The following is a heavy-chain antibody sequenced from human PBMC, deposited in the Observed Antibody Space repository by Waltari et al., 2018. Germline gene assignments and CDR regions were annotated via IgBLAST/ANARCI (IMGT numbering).Heavy chain of an antibody. CDR2: IIPIFGTA. CDR3: ARGHTAGTRPWGFDY. D-gene: IGHD6-13*01. CDR1: GGTFRSYA. J-gene: IGHJ4*02. V-gene: IGHV1-69*01. Sequence: QVQLVQSGAEVKKPGSSVKVSCKASGGTFRSYAISWVRRAPGQGLEWMGGIIPIFGTANYAQKFQGRVTITADESTSTAYMELSSLRSEDTAVYYCARGHTAGTRPWGFDYWGQGTLVTVSS.